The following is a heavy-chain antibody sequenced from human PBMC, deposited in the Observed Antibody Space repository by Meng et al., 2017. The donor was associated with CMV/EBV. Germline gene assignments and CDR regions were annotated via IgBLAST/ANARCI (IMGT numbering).Heavy chain of an antibody. D-gene: IGHD1-26*01. CDR3: ARSGGSYAPLDY. CDR1: GFTFSDRY. J-gene: IGHJ4*02. CDR2: TRNKANSYTT. V-gene: IGHV3-72*01. Sequence: GESLKISCAASGFTFSDRYMDWVRQAPGKGLEWVGRTRNKANSYTTEYAASVKGRFTISRDDSKNSLYLQMNSLKTEDTAVYYCARSGGSYAPLDYWGQGTLVTVSS.